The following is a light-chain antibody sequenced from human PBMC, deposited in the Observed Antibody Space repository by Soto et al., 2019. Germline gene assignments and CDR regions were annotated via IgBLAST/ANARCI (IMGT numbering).Light chain of an antibody. CDR1: SCDVGGYNY. V-gene: IGLV2-11*01. J-gene: IGLJ1*01. CDR2: DVS. Sequence: QSALTQPRSVSGSPGQSVTISCTGTSCDVGGYNYVSWYQQHPGKAPRLMIYDVSKRPSGVPDRFSGSKSGNTASLTISGLQAEDEADYYCCSYAGSYTEVFGTGTKLTVL. CDR3: CSYAGSYTEV.